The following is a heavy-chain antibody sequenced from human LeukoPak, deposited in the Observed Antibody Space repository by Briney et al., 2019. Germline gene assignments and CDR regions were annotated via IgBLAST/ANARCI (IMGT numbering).Heavy chain of an antibody. V-gene: IGHV3-11*05. CDR2: ISSTSIYT. CDR3: AREDGYSSSWYSDY. Sequence: PGGSLRLSCVASGFTFSDYYMSWIRQAPGKGLEWVSDISSTSIYTNYAESVKGRFTISRDNAKNSLYLQMNSLRAEDTAVYYCAREDGYSSSWYSDYWGQGTLVTVSS. J-gene: IGHJ4*02. CDR1: GFTFSDYY. D-gene: IGHD6-13*01.